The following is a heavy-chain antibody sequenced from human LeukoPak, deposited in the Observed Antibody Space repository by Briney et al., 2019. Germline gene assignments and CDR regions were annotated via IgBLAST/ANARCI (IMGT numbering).Heavy chain of an antibody. Sequence: SETLSLTCAVYGGSFSGYYWSWIRQPPGKGLEWIGEINHSGSTNYNPSLKSRVTISVDTSKNQSSLKLSSVTAADTAVYYCARGYSSSWYSFDYWGQGTLVTVSP. CDR2: INHSGST. D-gene: IGHD6-13*01. V-gene: IGHV4-34*01. J-gene: IGHJ4*02. CDR3: ARGYSSSWYSFDY. CDR1: GGSFSGYY.